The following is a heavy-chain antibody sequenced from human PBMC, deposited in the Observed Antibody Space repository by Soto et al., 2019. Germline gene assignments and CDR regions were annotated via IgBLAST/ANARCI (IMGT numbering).Heavy chain of an antibody. CDR3: ARGVGVGIVVVPSLYYYYGMDV. J-gene: IGHJ6*02. D-gene: IGHD2-2*01. CDR2: INPNSGGT. CDR1: GYTFTGYY. Sequence: ASVKVSCKASGYTFTGYYMHWVRQAPGQGLEWMGWINPNSGGTNYAQKFQGWVTMTRDTSISTAYMELSRLRSDDTAVYYCARGVGVGIVVVPSLYYYYGMDVWGQGTTVTVSS. V-gene: IGHV1-2*04.